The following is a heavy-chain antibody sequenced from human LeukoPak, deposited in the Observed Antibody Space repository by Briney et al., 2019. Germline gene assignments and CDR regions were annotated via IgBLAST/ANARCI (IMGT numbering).Heavy chain of an antibody. V-gene: IGHV1-2*02. D-gene: IGHD3-22*01. CDR2: INPSSGGT. J-gene: IGHJ3*01. CDR1: GYTFTGYY. Sequence: ASVKVSCKASGYTFTGYYMHWVRQAPGQGLEWMGWINPSSGGTNYAQKFQDRVTMTRDTSISTFYMELSRLRSDDTAVYYCGRDYYDSSGVGAFDFWGQGTMVSVSS. CDR3: GRDYYDSSGVGAFDF.